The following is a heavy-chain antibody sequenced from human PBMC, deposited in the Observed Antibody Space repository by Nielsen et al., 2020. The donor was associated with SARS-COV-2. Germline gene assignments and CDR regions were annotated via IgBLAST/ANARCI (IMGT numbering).Heavy chain of an antibody. V-gene: IGHV3-23*01. D-gene: IGHD6-19*01. Sequence: GESLKISCVVSGFTISTYAMSWVRQAPGKGLEWVSAISASTYYADSVKGRFTISRDNSKNTLYLQMNSLRAEDTAVYYCAREMSGVAGPDYWGQGTLVTVSS. CDR2: ISAST. J-gene: IGHJ4*02. CDR3: AREMSGVAGPDY. CDR1: GFTISTYA.